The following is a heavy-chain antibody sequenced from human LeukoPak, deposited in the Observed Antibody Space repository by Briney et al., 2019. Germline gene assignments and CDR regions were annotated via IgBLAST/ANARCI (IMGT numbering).Heavy chain of an antibody. Sequence: PSETLSLTCIVSGGSITNYYWSWIRQPPGKGLEWIGYTYYSGSTNYNPSLKSRVTISVDTSNNQFSLRLSSVTAADTAVYYCARDPFGSNAFDIWGQGTVVAVSS. CDR3: ARDPFGSNAFDI. CDR1: GGSITNYY. V-gene: IGHV4-59*01. J-gene: IGHJ3*02. CDR2: TYYSGST. D-gene: IGHD3-10*01.